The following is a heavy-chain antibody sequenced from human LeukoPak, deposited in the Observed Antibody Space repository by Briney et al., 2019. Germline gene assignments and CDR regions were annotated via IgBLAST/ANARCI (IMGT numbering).Heavy chain of an antibody. CDR3: ARDGIAAAGVDY. D-gene: IGHD6-13*01. J-gene: IGHJ4*02. V-gene: IGHV4-34*01. Sequence: SETLSLTCAVYGGSFSGYYWSWIRQPPGKGLEWIGEINHSGSTNYNPSLKSRVTTSVDTSKNQFSLKLSSVTAADTAVYYCARDGIAAAGVDYWGQGTLVTVSS. CDR2: INHSGST. CDR1: GGSFSGYY.